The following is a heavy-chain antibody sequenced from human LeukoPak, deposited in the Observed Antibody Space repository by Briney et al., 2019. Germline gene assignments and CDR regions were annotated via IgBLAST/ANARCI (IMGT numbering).Heavy chain of an antibody. Sequence: GASVKVSCKVSGYNLIALSIHWVRQAPGKGLGWMGGFDPEDGETIYAQKFQGRFTMTEDTSTDTAYMELSSLASEDTAVYYCASGFAYQYFDSWGQGTLVTVSS. D-gene: IGHD2-2*01. V-gene: IGHV1-24*01. CDR1: GYNLIALS. CDR2: FDPEDGET. CDR3: ASGFAYQYFDS. J-gene: IGHJ4*02.